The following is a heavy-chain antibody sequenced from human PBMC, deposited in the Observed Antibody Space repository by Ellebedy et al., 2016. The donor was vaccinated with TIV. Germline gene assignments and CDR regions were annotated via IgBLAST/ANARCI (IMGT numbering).Heavy chain of an antibody. V-gene: IGHV4-30-2*01. CDR1: GGSISSGGYS. CDR2: IYHSGST. J-gene: IGHJ6*02. CDR3: ARENYYGMDV. Sequence: LRLSXAVSGGSISSGGYSWSWIRQPPGKGLEWIGYIYHSGSTYYNPSLKSRVTISVDRSKNQFSLKLSSVTAADTAVYYCARENYYGMDVWGQGTTVTVSS.